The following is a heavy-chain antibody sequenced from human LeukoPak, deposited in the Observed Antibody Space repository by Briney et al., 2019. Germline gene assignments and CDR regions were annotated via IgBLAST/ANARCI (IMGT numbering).Heavy chain of an antibody. Sequence: ASVKVSCKASGGTFSSYAISWVRQAPGQGLEWMGGIIPIFGTANYAQKFQGRVTTTADESTSTAYMELSSLRSEDTAVYYCALAAAGIGFDDYWGQGTLVTVSS. CDR3: ALAAAGIGFDDY. V-gene: IGHV1-69*13. CDR1: GGTFSSYA. J-gene: IGHJ4*02. CDR2: IIPIFGTA. D-gene: IGHD6-13*01.